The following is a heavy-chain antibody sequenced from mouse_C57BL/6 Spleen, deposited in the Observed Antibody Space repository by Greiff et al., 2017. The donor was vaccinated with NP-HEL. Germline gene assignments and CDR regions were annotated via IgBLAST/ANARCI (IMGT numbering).Heavy chain of an antibody. D-gene: IGHD4-1*01. CDR3: ARTGGDYFDY. V-gene: IGHV1-69*01. J-gene: IGHJ2*01. CDR1: GYTFTSYW. CDR2: IDPSDSYT. Sequence: QVQLQQPGAELVMPGASVKLSCKASGYTFTSYWMHWVKQRPGQGLEWIGEIDPSDSYTNYNQKFKGKSTLTVDKYSRTAYMQLSSLTSEDSAVYYCARTGGDYFDYWGQGTTLTVSS.